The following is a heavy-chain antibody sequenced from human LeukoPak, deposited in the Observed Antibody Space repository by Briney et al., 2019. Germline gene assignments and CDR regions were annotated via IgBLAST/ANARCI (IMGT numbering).Heavy chain of an antibody. D-gene: IGHD5-18*01. V-gene: IGHV1-18*01. CDR1: GYTFTSYG. CDR2: ISAYNGNT. CDR3: ARSGPTLGEGENGYSYGPSWFDP. Sequence: GASVTVSCKASGYTFTSYGISWVRQAPGQGLEWMGWISAYNGNTNYAQKLQGRVTMTTDTSTSTAYMELRSLRSDDTAVYYCARSGPTLGEGENGYSYGPSWFDPWGQGTLVTVSS. J-gene: IGHJ5*02.